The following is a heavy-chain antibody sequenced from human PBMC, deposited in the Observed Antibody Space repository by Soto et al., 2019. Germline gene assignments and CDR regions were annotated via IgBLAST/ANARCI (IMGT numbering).Heavy chain of an antibody. J-gene: IGHJ6*02. CDR1: GFTFSNYG. D-gene: IGHD5-12*01. CDR3: ARDIESATAKHFFYDTAMDV. CDR2: VSANNGHT. V-gene: IGHV1-18*01. Sequence: QGQLVQSGAEVKKPGASVKLSCKASGFTFSNYGLNWVRQAPGQGLEWMGWVSANNGHTNYAQNLQDRVSMTTDTATSTAYKEQRGLTVDDTAVYYCARDIESATAKHFFYDTAMDVWGQGTTVTV.